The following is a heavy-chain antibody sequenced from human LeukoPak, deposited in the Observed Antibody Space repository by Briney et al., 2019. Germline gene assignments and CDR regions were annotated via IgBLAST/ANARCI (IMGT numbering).Heavy chain of an antibody. CDR1: GYTLTELY. Sequence: ASVKVTCKVSGYTLTELYMHWVRQAPGKGLEWMGGFDPEDGETIYAQKFQGRVTMTEDTSTDTAYMELSSLRSEDTAVYYCATWAPTSSGYFDYWGQGTPVTVSS. D-gene: IGHD3-10*01. V-gene: IGHV1-24*01. CDR3: ATWAPTSSGYFDY. CDR2: FDPEDGET. J-gene: IGHJ4*02.